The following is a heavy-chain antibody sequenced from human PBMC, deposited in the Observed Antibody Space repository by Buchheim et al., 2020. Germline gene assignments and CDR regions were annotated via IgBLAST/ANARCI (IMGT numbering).Heavy chain of an antibody. V-gene: IGHV2-70*04. D-gene: IGHD2-21*01. CDR2: IDWNDGK. CDR1: GFSLSTSGVR. J-gene: IGHJ4*02. CDR3: ARMIWWSHDC. Sequence: QGALQESGPALVKPTQTLTLTCTFSGFSLSTSGVRVSWVRQPPGKALEWLARIDWNDGKFYSTSLKTRLTISKDTSKNQVGLTMTNMDPVDTATYYCARMIWWSHDCWGQGTL.